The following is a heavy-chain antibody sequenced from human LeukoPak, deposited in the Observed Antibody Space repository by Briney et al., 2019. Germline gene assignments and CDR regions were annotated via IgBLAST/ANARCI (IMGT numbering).Heavy chain of an antibody. CDR2: IYHSEST. V-gene: IGHV4-38-2*01. J-gene: IGHJ4*02. D-gene: IGHD6-19*01. Sequence: SETLSLTCAVSGYSISSGYYWGWIRQPPGKGLEWIGSIYHSESTYYNPSLKSRVTISVDTSKNQFSLKLSSVTAADTAVYYCARASSGWYAGGYFDYWGQGTLVTVSS. CDR1: GYSISSGYY. CDR3: ARASSGWYAGGYFDY.